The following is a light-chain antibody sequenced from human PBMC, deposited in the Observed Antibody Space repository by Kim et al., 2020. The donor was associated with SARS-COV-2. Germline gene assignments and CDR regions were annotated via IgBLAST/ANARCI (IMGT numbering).Light chain of an antibody. V-gene: IGKV3-11*01. J-gene: IGKJ4*01. CDR2: DTD. Sequence: LPPGERAPPSCRASQSVRNSLAWYRQKPGQAPTLLIYDTDNRATGIPTRFSGSGSGTDFTLSISNLDPEDFAVYYCQQRSSWPLTFGGGTKVDIK. CDR1: QSVRNS. CDR3: QQRSSWPLT.